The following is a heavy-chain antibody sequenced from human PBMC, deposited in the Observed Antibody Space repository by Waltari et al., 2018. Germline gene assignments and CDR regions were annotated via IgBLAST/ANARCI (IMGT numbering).Heavy chain of an antibody. CDR1: GQHFRSTA. Sequence: QVRLVQSGAEVQKPGSSVRVSCKIPGQHFRSTAISWERQAPGQGLAWMGRIIPVFGTAKYAQKFQDRVTLVADKSTSSVYMQLTTLRSGDTAVYYCASGDSTLATVSIDSWGQGTLVTVSP. J-gene: IGHJ4*02. CDR3: ASGDSTLATVSIDS. CDR2: IIPVFGTA. D-gene: IGHD2-21*02. V-gene: IGHV1-69*08.